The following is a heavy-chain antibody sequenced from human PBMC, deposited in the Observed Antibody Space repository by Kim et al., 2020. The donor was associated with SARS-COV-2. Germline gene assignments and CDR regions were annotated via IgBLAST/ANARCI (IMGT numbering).Heavy chain of an antibody. D-gene: IGHD3-3*02. V-gene: IGHV7-4-1*02. Sequence: ASVKVSCKASGYTFTSYAMNWVRQAPGQGLEWMGWINTNTGNPTYAQGFTGRFVFSLDTSVSTAYLQISSLKAEDTAVYYCARDRESRIFGVVIREGWAYYFDYWGQGTLVTVSS. CDR2: INTNTGNP. CDR1: GYTFTSYA. J-gene: IGHJ4*02. CDR3: ARDRESRIFGVVIREGWAYYFDY.